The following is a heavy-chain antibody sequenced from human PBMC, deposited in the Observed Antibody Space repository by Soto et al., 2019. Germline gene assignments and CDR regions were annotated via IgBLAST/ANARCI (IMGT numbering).Heavy chain of an antibody. CDR1: GFTFSSYS. CDR3: ARDTGEYDFWSGYYAWFDP. D-gene: IGHD3-3*01. CDR2: IYYSGST. Sequence: PGGSLRLSCAASGFTFSSYSMNWVRQPPGKGLEWIGYIYYSGSTNYNPSLKSRVTISVDTSKNQFSLKLSSVTAADTAVYYCARDTGEYDFWSGYYAWFDPWGQGTLVTVSS. V-gene: IGHV4-59*01. J-gene: IGHJ5*02.